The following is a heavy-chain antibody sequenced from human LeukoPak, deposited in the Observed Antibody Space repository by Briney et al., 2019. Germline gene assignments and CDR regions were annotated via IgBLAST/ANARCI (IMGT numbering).Heavy chain of an antibody. CDR1: GLIFSGSA. CDR2: IRSRANSYVT. Sequence: PGGSLRLPCAASGLIFSGSAIHWVRQASGKGLEWVGRIRSRANSYVTVYSASVTGRFTISRDDSKNTAYLQMNSLKAEDTAVYFCTRHSDAYCSRANCYVDNFYGLDVWGEGTRVTVSS. J-gene: IGHJ6*04. D-gene: IGHD2-15*01. V-gene: IGHV3-73*01. CDR3: TRHSDAYCSRANCYVDNFYGLDV.